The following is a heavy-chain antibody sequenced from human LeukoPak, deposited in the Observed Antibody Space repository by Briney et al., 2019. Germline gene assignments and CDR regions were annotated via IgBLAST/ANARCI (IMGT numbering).Heavy chain of an antibody. CDR2: IYPRDGST. V-gene: IGHV1-46*01. CDR3: ARDQEAFDY. CDR1: GYTFTSYY. J-gene: IGHJ4*02. Sequence: ASVKVSCTASGYTFTSYYMHWVRQAPGQGLEWMGMIYPRDGSTSYAQKFQGRVTVTRDTSTSTVHMELSGLRSEDTAVYYCARDQEAFDYWGQGTLVTVSS.